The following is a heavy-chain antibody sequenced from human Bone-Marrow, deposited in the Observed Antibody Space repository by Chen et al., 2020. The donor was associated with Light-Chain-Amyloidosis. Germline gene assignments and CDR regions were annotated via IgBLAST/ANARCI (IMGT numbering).Heavy chain of an antibody. J-gene: IGHJ4*02. CDR3: AKGHDYGDYGEYYFDY. D-gene: IGHD4-17*01. CDR1: GFVFTTYG. Sequence: GESGGGVVRPGGSLRLSCTVSGFVFTTYGFQWVRQAPGKGLEWVAFIRYDGSNKYYADSVKGRFTISRDNSKNTLYLQMNSLRAEDTALYYCAKGHDYGDYGEYYFDYWGQGTLVTVSS. V-gene: IGHV3-30*02. CDR2: IRYDGSNK.